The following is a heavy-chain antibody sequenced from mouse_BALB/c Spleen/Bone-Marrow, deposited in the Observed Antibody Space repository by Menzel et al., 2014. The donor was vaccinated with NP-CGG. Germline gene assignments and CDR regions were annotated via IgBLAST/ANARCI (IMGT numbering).Heavy chain of an antibody. CDR3: ARLNYGKPFAY. J-gene: IGHJ3*01. V-gene: IGHV1-4*02. D-gene: IGHD2-1*01. Sequence: QVQLRQSAAELARPGASVKMSCKASGYTFTSYTMHWVKQRPGQGLEWIGYINPSSGYTEYNQKFKDKSTLTADKSFSTAYMQLSSLTSEDSAVYYCARLNYGKPFAYWGQGTLVTVSA. CDR1: GYTFTSYT. CDR2: INPSSGYT.